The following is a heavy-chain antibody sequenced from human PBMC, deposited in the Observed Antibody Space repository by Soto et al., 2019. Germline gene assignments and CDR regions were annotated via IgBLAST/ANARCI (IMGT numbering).Heavy chain of an antibody. CDR3: ARGQRFSDWFDP. D-gene: IGHD3-3*01. Sequence: SETLSLTXTVTGGTISGYYWTWIRQSAGGGLEWIGRIYSSGSTNYSPSLKSRVTISLDTSMNHFSLRLSSVTAADTAVYYCARGQRFSDWFDPWGQGTLVTVSS. CDR2: IYSSGST. V-gene: IGHV4-4*07. J-gene: IGHJ5*02. CDR1: GGTISGYY.